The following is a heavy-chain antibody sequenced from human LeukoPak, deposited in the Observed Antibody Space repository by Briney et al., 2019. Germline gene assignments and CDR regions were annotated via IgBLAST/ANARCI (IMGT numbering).Heavy chain of an antibody. Sequence: GGSLRLSCAASGFSFSSYWMHWVRQAPGRGLVWVSRVEGDGSSTSYADSVKGRFTISRDNAKNTLYLQMNSLRAEDTAVYYCARDPSAVSGYFDHWGQGTLVTVSS. V-gene: IGHV3-74*01. CDR2: VEGDGSST. D-gene: IGHD6-19*01. CDR1: GFSFSSYW. CDR3: ARDPSAVSGYFDH. J-gene: IGHJ4*02.